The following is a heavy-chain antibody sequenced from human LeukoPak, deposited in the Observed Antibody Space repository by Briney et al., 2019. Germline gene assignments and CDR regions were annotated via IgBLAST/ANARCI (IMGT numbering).Heavy chain of an antibody. CDR3: ARRAGAYSHPYDY. Sequence: GGSLRLSCAASGFTFDTYAMTWVRQAPGKGLEWVSSISGSGGRTYYSDSVKGRFTISRDNSKNTLYLQMNSLRAEDTAVYYCARRAGAYSHPYDYWGQGTLVTVSS. CDR2: ISGSGGRT. V-gene: IGHV3-23*01. J-gene: IGHJ4*02. D-gene: IGHD4/OR15-4a*01. CDR1: GFTFDTYA.